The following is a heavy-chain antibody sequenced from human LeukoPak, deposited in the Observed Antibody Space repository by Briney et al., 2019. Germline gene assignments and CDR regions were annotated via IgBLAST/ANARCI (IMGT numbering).Heavy chain of an antibody. CDR2: IRYDGSNK. J-gene: IGHJ4*02. CDR3: AKDVEQQLVIDY. V-gene: IGHV3-30*02. CDR1: GFTFSSYG. D-gene: IGHD6-13*01. Sequence: GGSLRLSCAASGFTFSSYGMHWVRQAPGKGLEWVAFIRYDGSNKYYADSVKGRFTISRDNSKNTLYLQTNSLRAEDTAVYYCAKDVEQQLVIDYWGQGTLVTVSS.